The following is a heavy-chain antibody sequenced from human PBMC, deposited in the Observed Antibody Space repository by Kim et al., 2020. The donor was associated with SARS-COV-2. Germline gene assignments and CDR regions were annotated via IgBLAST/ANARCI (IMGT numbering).Heavy chain of an antibody. CDR3: ARHRYSSSWYPNWFDP. CDR1: GGSISSSSYY. J-gene: IGHJ5*02. V-gene: IGHV4-39*01. D-gene: IGHD6-13*01. Sequence: SETLSLTCTVSGGSISSSSYYWGWICQPPGKGLEWIGSIYYSGSTYYNPSLKSRVTISVDTSKNQFSLKLSSVTAADTAVYYCARHRYSSSWYPNWFDPWGQGTLVTVSS. CDR2: IYYSGST.